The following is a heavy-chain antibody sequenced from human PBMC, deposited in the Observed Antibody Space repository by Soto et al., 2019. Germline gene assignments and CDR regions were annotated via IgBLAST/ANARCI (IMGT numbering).Heavy chain of an antibody. D-gene: IGHD1-26*01. J-gene: IGHJ4*02. CDR1: GYSISSSNW. CDR3: AKGSYRPHDY. Sequence: PSETLSLTCAVSGYSISSSNWWGWIRQPPGKGLEWIGYIYYSGTTYYNPSLKSRVTMSVDTSKNQFSLKLTSVTAVDTAVYYCAKGSYRPHDYWGQGTLVTVPQ. CDR2: IYYSGTT. V-gene: IGHV4-28*03.